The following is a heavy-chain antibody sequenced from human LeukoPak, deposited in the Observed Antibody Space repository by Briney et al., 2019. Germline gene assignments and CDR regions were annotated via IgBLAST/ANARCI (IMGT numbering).Heavy chain of an antibody. V-gene: IGHV3-23*01. CDR2: ISGSGGST. CDR1: GFIFSSYS. CDR3: AKSTRRVAYYYDTSGYDLYYFDY. D-gene: IGHD3-22*01. J-gene: IGHJ4*02. Sequence: GGSLRLSCAASGFIFSSYSMSWVRQAPGKGLEWVSGISGSGGSTYYADSVKGRFTVSRDNSKNTLYLQMNSLRAEDTAVYYCAKSTRRVAYYYDTSGYDLYYFDYWGQGTLVTVSS.